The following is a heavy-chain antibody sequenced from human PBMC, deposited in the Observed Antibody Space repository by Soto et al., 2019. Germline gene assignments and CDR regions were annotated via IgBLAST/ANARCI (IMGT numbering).Heavy chain of an antibody. Sequence: HPGGSLRLSCAASGFTFSSYAMHWVRQAPGKGLEWVAVISYDGSNKYYADSVKGRFTISRDNSKNTLYLQMNSLRAEDTAVYYCAISNYVAPNWFDPWGQGTLVTVSS. CDR2: ISYDGSNK. CDR1: GFTFSSYA. J-gene: IGHJ5*02. D-gene: IGHD4-4*01. CDR3: AISNYVAPNWFDP. V-gene: IGHV3-30-3*01.